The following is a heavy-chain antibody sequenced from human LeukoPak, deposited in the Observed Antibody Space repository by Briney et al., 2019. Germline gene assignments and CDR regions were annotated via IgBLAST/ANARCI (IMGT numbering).Heavy chain of an antibody. Sequence: KPGGSLRLSCAASGFTFSSYSMNWVRQAPGKGLEWVSSISSSSSYIYYADSVKGRFTISRDNAKNSLYLQMNSLRAEDTAVYYCASGGIRGSTGDYWGQGTLVTVSS. CDR3: ASGGIRGSTGDY. CDR2: ISSSSSYI. J-gene: IGHJ4*02. CDR1: GFTFSSYS. V-gene: IGHV3-21*01. D-gene: IGHD3-9*01.